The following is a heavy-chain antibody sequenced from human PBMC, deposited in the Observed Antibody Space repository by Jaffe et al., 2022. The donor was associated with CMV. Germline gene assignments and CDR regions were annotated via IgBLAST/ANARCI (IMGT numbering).Heavy chain of an antibody. D-gene: IGHD2-21*01. V-gene: IGHV3-30*18. J-gene: IGHJ4*02. CDR1: GFTFSDFG. Sequence: QVQLVESGGGVVRPGRSLRLSCAASGFTFSDFGMHWVRQAPGKGLEWVAVMSYDGSNQYYADSLKGRFTIFRDNSKNTLYLQMKSLRTEDTAVYYCAKDMGQHISWYEYWGRGALVIVSS. CDR2: MSYDGSNQ. CDR3: AKDMGQHISWYEY.